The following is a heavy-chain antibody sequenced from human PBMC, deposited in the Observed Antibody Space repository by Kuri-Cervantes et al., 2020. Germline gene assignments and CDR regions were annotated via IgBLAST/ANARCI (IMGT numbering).Heavy chain of an antibody. CDR2: IYWDDDK. Sequence: SGPTLVKPTQTLTLTCTFSGFSLSTNGVAVGWIRQPPGKALEWLALIYWDDDKRYSPSLKSGLTITKDTSKNQVVLTMTNMDPVDTATYYCARTQLGIHAFDIWGQGTMVTVSS. J-gene: IGHJ3*02. CDR3: ARTQLGIHAFDI. V-gene: IGHV2-5*02. D-gene: IGHD7-27*01. CDR1: GFSLSTNGVA.